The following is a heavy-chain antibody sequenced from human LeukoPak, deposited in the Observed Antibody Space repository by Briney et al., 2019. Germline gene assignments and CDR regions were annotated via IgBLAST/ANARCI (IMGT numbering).Heavy chain of an antibody. CDR3: AREVSLRQQLELLPLSF. CDR2: ISYDGSNK. V-gene: IGHV3-30-3*01. D-gene: IGHD1-1*01. CDR1: GFTFSSYA. J-gene: IGHJ4*02. Sequence: PGGSLRLSCAASGFTFSSYAMHWVRQAPGKGLEWVAVISYDGSNKYYADSVKGRFTISRDNSKNTLYLQMNSLRAEDTAVYYCAREVSLRQQLELLPLSFWGQGTLVTVSS.